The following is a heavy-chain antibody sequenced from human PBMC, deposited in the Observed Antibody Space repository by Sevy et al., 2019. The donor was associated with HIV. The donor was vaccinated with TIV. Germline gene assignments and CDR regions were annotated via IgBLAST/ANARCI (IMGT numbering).Heavy chain of an antibody. V-gene: IGHV3-7*03. J-gene: IGHJ4*02. Sequence: GGSLRLSCVVSGLSISTYWMSWVRQAPGKRLEWVASIKQDGSDNSFVDSVRGRFTISRDNAKNSVYLQMSSLSGDDTAMYYCATCSLSNCTIHFWGQGTLVTVSS. D-gene: IGHD4-4*01. CDR2: IKQDGSDN. CDR1: GLSISTYW. CDR3: ATCSLSNCTIHF.